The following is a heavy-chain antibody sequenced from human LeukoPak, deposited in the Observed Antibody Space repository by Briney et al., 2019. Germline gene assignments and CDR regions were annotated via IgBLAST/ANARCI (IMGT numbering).Heavy chain of an antibody. CDR2: FDPEDGET. Sequence: ASVKVSCKVSGYTLTELSMHWVRQAPGKGLEWMGGFDPEDGETIYAQKFQGRVTMTEDTSTDTAYMELSRLRSDDTAVYYCARRGGDGYNLGYFDYWGQGTLVTVSS. V-gene: IGHV1-24*01. CDR1: GYTLTELS. CDR3: ARRGGDGYNLGYFDY. D-gene: IGHD5-24*01. J-gene: IGHJ4*02.